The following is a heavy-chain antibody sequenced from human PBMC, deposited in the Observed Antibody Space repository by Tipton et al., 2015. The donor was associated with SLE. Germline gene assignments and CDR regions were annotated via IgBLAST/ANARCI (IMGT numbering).Heavy chain of an antibody. CDR1: GYSISSGYY. CDR2: IYHSGST. Sequence: TLSLTCAVSGYSISSGYYWGWIRQPPGKGLEWIGSIYHSGSTNYNPSLKSRVTISVDTSKNQFSLKLSSVTAADTAVYYCASRTTVTTTDYWGQGTLVTVSS. CDR3: ASRTTVTTTDY. D-gene: IGHD4-17*01. J-gene: IGHJ4*02. V-gene: IGHV4-38-2*01.